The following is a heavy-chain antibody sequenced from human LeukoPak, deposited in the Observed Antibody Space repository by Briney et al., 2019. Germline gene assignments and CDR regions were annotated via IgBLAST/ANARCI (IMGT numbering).Heavy chain of an antibody. J-gene: IGHJ3*02. Sequence: GGSLRLSCAASGFSFSHAWMTWVRQAPGKGLEWVGRIKRKADGGPTDYAAPVKGRFTISRDDSKDTLYLQMNSLKTEDTAMYYCTTNDAFDIWGQGTMVTVSS. V-gene: IGHV3-15*01. CDR2: IKRKADGGPT. CDR3: TTNDAFDI. CDR1: GFSFSHAW.